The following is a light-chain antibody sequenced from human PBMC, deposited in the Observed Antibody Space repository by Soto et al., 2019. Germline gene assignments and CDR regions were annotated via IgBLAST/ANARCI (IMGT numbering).Light chain of an antibody. CDR2: GAS. V-gene: IGKV3-15*01. CDR1: QGVSRK. CDR3: QQYHKWPIT. Sequence: DIVMTQSPATLSVAPGERVTFSCRASQGVSRKLAWYQHKPGQAPRLLISGASTGATGIPARFSGSGSGTEFTLTISSMQSEDYAIYYCQQYHKWPITLGGGTKLDIK. J-gene: IGKJ4*01.